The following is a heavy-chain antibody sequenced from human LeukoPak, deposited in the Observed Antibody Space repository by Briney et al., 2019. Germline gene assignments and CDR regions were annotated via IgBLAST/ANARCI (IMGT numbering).Heavy chain of an antibody. CDR3: ARGPRITIFGVVKGMDV. D-gene: IGHD3-3*01. V-gene: IGHV3-66*01. J-gene: IGHJ6*02. CDR1: GFTVSSNY. CDR2: IYSGGST. Sequence: PGGSLRLSCAVSGFTVSSNYMSWVRQAPGKGLEWVSVIYSGGSTYYADSVKGRFTISRDNSKNTLYLQMNSLRAEDTAVYYCARGPRITIFGVVKGMDVWGQGTTVTVSS.